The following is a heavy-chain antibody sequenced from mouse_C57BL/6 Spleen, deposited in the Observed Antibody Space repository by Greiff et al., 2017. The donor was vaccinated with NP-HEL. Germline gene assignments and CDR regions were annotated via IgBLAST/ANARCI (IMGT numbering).Heavy chain of an antibody. CDR3: ARGRDYYSNYEFAY. V-gene: IGHV1-22*01. Sequence: EVQLQQSGPELVKPGASVKMSCKASGYTFTDYNMHWVKQSHGKSLEWIGYINPNNGGTSYNQKFKGKATLTVNKSSSTAYMELRSLTSEDSAVYYCARGRDYYSNYEFAYWGQGTLVTVSA. D-gene: IGHD2-5*01. CDR2: INPNNGGT. CDR1: GYTFTDYN. J-gene: IGHJ3*01.